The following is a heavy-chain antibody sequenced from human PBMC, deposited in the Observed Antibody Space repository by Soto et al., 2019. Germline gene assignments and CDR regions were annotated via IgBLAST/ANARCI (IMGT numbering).Heavy chain of an antibody. Sequence: SETLSLTCTVSGGSISSSSYYWGWIRQPPGKGLEWIGSIYYSGSTYYNPSLKSRVTISVDTSKNQFSLKLSSVTAADTAVYYCARLPLSSLWFGESNPYWGQGTLVTVSS. CDR3: ARLPLSSLWFGESNPY. J-gene: IGHJ4*02. CDR1: GGSISSSSYY. CDR2: IYYSGST. V-gene: IGHV4-39*01. D-gene: IGHD3-10*01.